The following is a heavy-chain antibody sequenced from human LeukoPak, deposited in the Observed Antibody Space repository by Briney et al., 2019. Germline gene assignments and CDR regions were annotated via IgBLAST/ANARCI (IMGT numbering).Heavy chain of an antibody. Sequence: PGGSLRLSCAASGFTFSSYSMNWVRQAPGKGLEWVSSISSSSSYIYYADSVKGRFTISRDNAKNSLYLQMNSLRAEDTAVYYCARANYYGSGSLHHGPAFDIWGQGTMVTVSS. V-gene: IGHV3-21*03. D-gene: IGHD3-10*01. CDR1: GFTFSSYS. CDR2: ISSSSSYI. J-gene: IGHJ3*02. CDR3: ARANYYGSGSLHHGPAFDI.